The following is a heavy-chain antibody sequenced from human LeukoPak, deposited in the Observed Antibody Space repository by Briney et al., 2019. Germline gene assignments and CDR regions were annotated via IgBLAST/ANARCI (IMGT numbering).Heavy chain of an antibody. V-gene: IGHV1-2*02. CDR3: ARVIAVAGTFRWYYFDY. D-gene: IGHD6-19*01. CDR1: GYTFTGYY. Sequence: ASVKVSCKASGYTFTGYYMHWVRQAPGQGLEWMGWINPNSGGTNYAQKFQGRVTMTRDTSISTAYMELSRLRSDDTAVYYCARVIAVAGTFRWYYFDYWGQGTLVTVSS. CDR2: INPNSGGT. J-gene: IGHJ4*02.